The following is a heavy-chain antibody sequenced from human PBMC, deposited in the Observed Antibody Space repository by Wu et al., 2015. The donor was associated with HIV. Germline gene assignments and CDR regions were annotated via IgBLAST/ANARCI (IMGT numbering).Heavy chain of an antibody. CDR1: GYTFTNYG. D-gene: IGHD6-13*01. Sequence: QVQLVQSGAEVKKPGASVKVSCKASGYTFTNYGITWVRQAPGQGLEWMGWISANIANTKYAQKFQGRVTMTTDTSTTTAYMELRSLRSDDTAVYYCARASRYSSSWFYFDYWGRERWSPSPQ. CDR2: ISANIANT. J-gene: IGHJ4*02. CDR3: ARASRYSSSWFYFDY. V-gene: IGHV1-18*01.